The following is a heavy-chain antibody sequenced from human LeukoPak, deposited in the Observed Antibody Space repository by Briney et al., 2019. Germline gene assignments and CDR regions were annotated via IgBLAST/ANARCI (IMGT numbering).Heavy chain of an antibody. J-gene: IGHJ4*02. V-gene: IGHV4-59*08. CDR3: ARSIVGATSGRYYFDY. CDR1: GGSISSYY. D-gene: IGHD1-26*01. CDR2: IYYSGST. Sequence: SETLSLTCTVSGGSISSYYWSWIREPPGKGLEWIGYIYYSGSTNYNPSLKSRVTISVDTSKNQFSLKLSSVTAADMAVYYCARSIVGATSGRYYFDYWGQGTLVTVSS.